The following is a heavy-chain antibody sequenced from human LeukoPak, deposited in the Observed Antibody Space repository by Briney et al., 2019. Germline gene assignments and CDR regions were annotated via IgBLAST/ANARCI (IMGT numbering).Heavy chain of an antibody. CDR2: ISAYNGNT. D-gene: IGHD3-22*01. Sequence: ASVKVSCKASGYTFTSYGISWVRQAPGQGLEWMGWISAYNGNTNYAQKLQGRVTMTTDTSTSTAYMELRSLRSDDTAMYYCARSDYYDSSGYLGHYWGQGTLVTVSS. V-gene: IGHV1-18*01. J-gene: IGHJ4*02. CDR1: GYTFTSYG. CDR3: ARSDYYDSSGYLGHY.